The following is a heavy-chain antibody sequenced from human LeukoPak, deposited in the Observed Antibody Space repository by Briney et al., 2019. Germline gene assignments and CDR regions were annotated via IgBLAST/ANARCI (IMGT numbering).Heavy chain of an antibody. CDR1: EFSVGSNY. J-gene: IGHJ6*04. CDR3: AKDLHYDSSGYYV. CDR2: IYSGGST. Sequence: PGGSLRLSCAASEFSVGSNYMTWVRQAPGKGLEWVSLIYSGGSTYYADSVKGRFTISRDNSKNTLYLQMNSLRAEDTALYYCAKDLHYDSSGYYVWGKGTTVTVSS. D-gene: IGHD3-22*01. V-gene: IGHV3-66*01.